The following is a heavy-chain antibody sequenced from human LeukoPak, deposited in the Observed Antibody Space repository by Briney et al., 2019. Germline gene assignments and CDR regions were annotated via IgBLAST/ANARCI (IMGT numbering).Heavy chain of an antibody. CDR3: ATRHHSRTYMVPLDS. Sequence: SETLSLTCAVYGVSISSDNWWTWVRQPPGKGLEWIGETHRSGDTKYNPSLNGRVTISMDNSKNQLSLNLISVTAADTAIYFCATRHHSRTYMVPLDSWGQGTLVTVSS. CDR1: GVSISSDNW. D-gene: IGHD3-10*01. CDR2: THRSGDT. J-gene: IGHJ4*02. V-gene: IGHV4/OR15-8*02.